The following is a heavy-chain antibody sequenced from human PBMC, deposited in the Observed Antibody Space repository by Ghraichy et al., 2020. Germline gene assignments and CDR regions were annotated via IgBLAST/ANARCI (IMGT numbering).Heavy chain of an antibody. CDR3: ARSGPFTIFDY. J-gene: IGHJ4*02. D-gene: IGHD3-3*01. CDR1: GGSFSGYY. CDR2: INHSGST. Sequence: SETLSLTCAVYGGSFSGYYWSWIRQPPGKGLEWIGEINHSGSTNYNPSLKSRVTISVDTSKNQFSLKLSSVTAADTAVYYCARSGPFTIFDYWGQGTLVTVSS. V-gene: IGHV4-34*01.